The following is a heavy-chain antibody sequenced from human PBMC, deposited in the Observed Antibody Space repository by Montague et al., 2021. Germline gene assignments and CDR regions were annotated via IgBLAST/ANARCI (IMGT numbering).Heavy chain of an antibody. D-gene: IGHD3-10*01. CDR1: GGSIINSH. V-gene: IGHV4-59*08. CDR2: MFFGGAT. CDR3: ANQEYRIPGTSYRAFDP. Sequence: SETLSLTCTVSGGSIINSHWSWVRQPPGKGLEWIGCMFFGGATSYNPSLKSRVTMSIDTSTNQFSLKLSSVTAADTAVYYCANQEYRIPGTSYRAFDPWGQGTLVTVSP. J-gene: IGHJ5*02.